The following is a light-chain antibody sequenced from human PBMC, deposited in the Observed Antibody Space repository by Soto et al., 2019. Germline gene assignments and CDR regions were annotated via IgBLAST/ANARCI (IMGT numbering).Light chain of an antibody. CDR2: DAS. CDR1: QSISSW. J-gene: IGKJ4*01. Sequence: DIQMTQSPSTLSASVVDRVTITCLASQSISSWLAWYQQKPGKAPKLLIFDASSLESGTPSRFSGRRSGTQFTLTINGLQPDDFATYYCQQYDNYKPLTFGGGTKVDIK. V-gene: IGKV1-5*01. CDR3: QQYDNYKPLT.